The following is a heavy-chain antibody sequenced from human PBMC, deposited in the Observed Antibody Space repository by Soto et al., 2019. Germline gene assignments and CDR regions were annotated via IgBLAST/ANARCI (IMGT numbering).Heavy chain of an antibody. D-gene: IGHD6-6*01. CDR3: AKDMHSSSPGAFDI. V-gene: IGHV3-9*01. J-gene: IGHJ3*02. CDR2: ISWNGGSI. Sequence: GGSLRLSCAASGFTFSGYAMHWVRQAPGKGLEWVSGISWNGGSIGYVDSVKGRFTISRDNAKNSLYLQMNSLRAEDTALYYCAKDMHSSSPGAFDIWGQGTMVTVSS. CDR1: GFTFSGYA.